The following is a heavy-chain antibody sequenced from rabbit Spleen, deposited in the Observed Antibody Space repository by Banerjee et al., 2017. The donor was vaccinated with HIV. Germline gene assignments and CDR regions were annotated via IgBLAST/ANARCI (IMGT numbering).Heavy chain of an antibody. Sequence: QSLEESGGDLVKPGASLTLTCTASGFTLSSYYMCWVRQAPGKGLEWIACINAITGKAVYASWAKGRFTFSKTSSTTVTLQMTSLTVADTATYFCARDTGSSFSSYGMDLWGPGTLVTVS. V-gene: IGHV1S40*01. CDR2: INAITGKA. CDR3: ARDTGSSFSSYGMDL. CDR1: GFTLSSYY. J-gene: IGHJ6*01. D-gene: IGHD8-1*01.